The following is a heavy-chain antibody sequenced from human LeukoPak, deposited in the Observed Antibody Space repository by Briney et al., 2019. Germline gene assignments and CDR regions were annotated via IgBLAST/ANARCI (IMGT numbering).Heavy chain of an antibody. CDR2: IYPGDSDT. CDR3: ARLVSLTGDY. J-gene: IGHJ4*02. Sequence: GESLKISCRGSGYSFTSYWIGWGRPMPGKGREGMGIIYPGDSDTRYSPSFQGQVTISADKSISTAYLQWSSLKASDTAMYYCARLVSLTGDYWGQGTLVTVSS. CDR1: GYSFTSYW. D-gene: IGHD7-27*01. V-gene: IGHV5-51*01.